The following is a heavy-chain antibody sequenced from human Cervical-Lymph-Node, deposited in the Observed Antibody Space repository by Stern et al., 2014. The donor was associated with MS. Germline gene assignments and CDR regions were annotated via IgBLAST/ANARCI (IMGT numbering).Heavy chain of an antibody. CDR1: GGTFGGYA. CDR2: IVPMFGTA. Sequence: VQLVESGAEMKQPGSSVKVSCEASGGTFGGYAVSWVRPAPRQGLEWKVGIVPMFGTANYAQEFQDRVTMTADASTSTAYMELSSLTSEDTAMYYCTRDEGHAEYYQHWGQGTLITVSS. V-gene: IGHV1-69*01. CDR3: TRDEGHAEYYQH. J-gene: IGHJ1*01.